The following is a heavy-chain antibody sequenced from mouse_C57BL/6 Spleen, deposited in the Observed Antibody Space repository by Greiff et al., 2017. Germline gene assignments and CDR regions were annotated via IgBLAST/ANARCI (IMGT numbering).Heavy chain of an antibody. D-gene: IGHD1-1*01. Sequence: VQLQQSGPELVKPGASVKMSCKASGYTFTDYNMHWVKQSHGKSLEWIGYINPNNGGTSYNQKFKGKATLTVNTSSSTAYMELRSLTSEDSAVYYCASSYGSSYPAWFAYWGQGTLVTVSA. CDR3: ASSYGSSYPAWFAY. CDR2: INPNNGGT. J-gene: IGHJ3*01. CDR1: GYTFTDYN. V-gene: IGHV1-22*01.